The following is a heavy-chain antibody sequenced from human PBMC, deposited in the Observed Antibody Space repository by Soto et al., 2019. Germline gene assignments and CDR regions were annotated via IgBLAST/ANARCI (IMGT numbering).Heavy chain of an antibody. V-gene: IGHV4-39*01. CDR1: GGSISSSSYY. J-gene: IGHJ4*02. CDR3: ARQAYYFDY. Sequence: SETLSLTCTVSGGSISSSSYYWGWIRQPPGKGLEWIGSIYYSGSTYYNPSLKSRVTISVDTSKNQFSLKLSSVTAADTAVYYCARQAYYFDYWGQGTLVTVSS. CDR2: IYYSGST.